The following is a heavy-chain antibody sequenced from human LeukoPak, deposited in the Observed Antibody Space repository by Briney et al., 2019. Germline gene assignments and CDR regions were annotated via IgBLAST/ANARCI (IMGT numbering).Heavy chain of an antibody. J-gene: IGHJ4*02. Sequence: GGSRRLSCTASGFTFSDYWMTWVRQAPGKGLEWVANIKQDGSAKYYVDSVKGRFTISRDNAKNSLYLQMDSLRVEDTATYYCARWRGSTSERSDYWGQGTLVTVSS. V-gene: IGHV3-7*01. CDR3: ARWRGSTSERSDY. CDR2: IKQDGSAK. D-gene: IGHD2-2*01. CDR1: GFTFSDYW.